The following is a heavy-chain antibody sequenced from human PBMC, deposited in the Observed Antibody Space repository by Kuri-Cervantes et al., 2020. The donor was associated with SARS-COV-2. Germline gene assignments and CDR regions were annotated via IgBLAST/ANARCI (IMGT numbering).Heavy chain of an antibody. V-gene: IGHV4-39*07. J-gene: IGHJ4*02. CDR2: IYYSGST. CDR3: ARGRTRSTIYFFDS. D-gene: IGHD5/OR15-5a*01. Sequence: SETLSLTCTVSGGSISSSSYYWGWIRQPPGKGLEWIGSIYYSGSTYYNPSLKSRVTISVDTSKNQFSLTLSSVTAADTAVYYCARGRTRSTIYFFDSWGQGTLVTVSS. CDR1: GGSISSSSYY.